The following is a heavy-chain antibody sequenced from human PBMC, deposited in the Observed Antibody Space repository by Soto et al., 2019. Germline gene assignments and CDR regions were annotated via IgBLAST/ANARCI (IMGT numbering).Heavy chain of an antibody. J-gene: IGHJ6*02. D-gene: IGHD3-3*01. CDR3: ARADFWSGYSYNGMAV. Sequence: SETLSLTCTVSGGSISIYYRSWIRQPPGRGLEWIGCIYYTGSTNYNPSLKSRITISVDTSKNQFSLKLSSVTAADTALYYCARADFWSGYSYNGMAVWGQGTTVTVSS. CDR2: IYYTGST. V-gene: IGHV4-59*01. CDR1: GGSISIYY.